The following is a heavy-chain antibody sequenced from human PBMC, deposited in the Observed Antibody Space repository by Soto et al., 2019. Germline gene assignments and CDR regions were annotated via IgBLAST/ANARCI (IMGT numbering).Heavy chain of an antibody. CDR3: AREGSYPGDAFDI. D-gene: IGHD1-26*01. J-gene: IGHJ3*02. V-gene: IGHV3-48*03. CDR2: ISSSGSTI. CDR1: GFTFSSYE. Sequence: GGSLRLSCAASGFTFSSYEMNWVRQAPGKGLEWVSYISSSGSTIYYADSVKGRFTISRDNAKNSLYLQMNSLRAEDTAVYYCAREGSYPGDAFDIWGQGTMVTVSS.